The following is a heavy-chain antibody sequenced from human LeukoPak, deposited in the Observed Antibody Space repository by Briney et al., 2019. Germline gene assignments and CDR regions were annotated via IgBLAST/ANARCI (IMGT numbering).Heavy chain of an antibody. J-gene: IGHJ3*02. CDR2: IKKDGTEK. Sequence: AGGSLTLSCAASGFTFSSYWMSWVRQAPGKGLEWVANIKKDGTEKKYVDSVKGRVTISRDNTKNSLYLQMNSMRAEDTAVYYCARGTVLRYFDWLLWQDAFDIWGQGKMVTVSS. CDR1: GFTFSSYW. D-gene: IGHD3-9*01. CDR3: ARGTVLRYFDWLLWQDAFDI. V-gene: IGHV3-7*01.